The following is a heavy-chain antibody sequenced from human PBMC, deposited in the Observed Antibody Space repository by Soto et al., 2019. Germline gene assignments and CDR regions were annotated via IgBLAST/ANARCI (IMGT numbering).Heavy chain of an antibody. CDR2: IYPGDSDT. V-gene: IGHV5-51*01. Sequence: SGYSFTSYWIGWVRQMPGKGLEWMGIIYPGDSDTRYSPSFQGQVTISAVKSISTAYLQWSSLKASDTAMYYCARHPTVRGVNDYWGQGTLVTVSS. D-gene: IGHD3-10*01. CDR3: ARHPTVRGVNDY. J-gene: IGHJ4*02. CDR1: GYSFTSYW.